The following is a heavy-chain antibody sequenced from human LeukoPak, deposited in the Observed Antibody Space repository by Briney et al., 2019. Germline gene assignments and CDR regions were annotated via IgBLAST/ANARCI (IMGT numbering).Heavy chain of an antibody. Sequence: GSLRLSCAASGFTFSSYEMNWVRQAPGKGLEWVSYITGSGSTIYYADSVKGRFTISRDNAKNSLYLQMNSLRAEDTAVYYCASSRGSWPDYFDYWGQGTLVTVSS. J-gene: IGHJ4*02. CDR1: GFTFSSYE. CDR2: ITGSGSTI. CDR3: ASSRGSWPDYFDY. V-gene: IGHV3-48*03. D-gene: IGHD6-13*01.